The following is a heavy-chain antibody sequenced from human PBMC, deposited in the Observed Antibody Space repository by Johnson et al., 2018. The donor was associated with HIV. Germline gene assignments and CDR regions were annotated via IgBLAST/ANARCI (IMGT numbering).Heavy chain of an antibody. V-gene: IGHV3-7*02. CDR3: AKGSPGGVVAHDAFDI. CDR2: IKQDGSEK. CDR1: GFTVSSNY. Sequence: VQLVESGGGLVQPGGSLRLSCAASGFTVSSNYMSWVRQATGKGLEWVANIKQDGSEKYYVDSVKGRFTISRDNSKNTLYLQMNSLRAEDTAVYYCAKGSPGGVVAHDAFDIWGQGTMVTVSS. J-gene: IGHJ3*02. D-gene: IGHD3-16*01.